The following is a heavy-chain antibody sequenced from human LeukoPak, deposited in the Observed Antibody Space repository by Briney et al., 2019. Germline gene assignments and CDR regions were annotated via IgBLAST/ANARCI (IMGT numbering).Heavy chain of an antibody. J-gene: IGHJ4*02. D-gene: IGHD3-22*01. V-gene: IGHV3-74*01. Sequence: PGGSLGLSCAASGFTFSSYWMHWVRQAPGKGLVWVSRINSDGSSTSYADSVKGRFTISRDNAKNTLYLQMNSLRAEDTAVYYCARANRGSAHWYYYDSSGYFFDYWGQGTLVTVSS. CDR2: INSDGSST. CDR3: ARANRGSAHWYYYDSSGYFFDY. CDR1: GFTFSSYW.